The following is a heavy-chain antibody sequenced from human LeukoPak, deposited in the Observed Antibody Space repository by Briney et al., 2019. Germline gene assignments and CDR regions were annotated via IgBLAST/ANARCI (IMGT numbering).Heavy chain of an antibody. J-gene: IGHJ5*02. Sequence: ASVKVSCKTSGYPFTTWEINWVRQAAGQGLEWMGWVHPNSGKTAYAQKFQGTVTMTRDTSISTAYMELSGLRFDDTAVYFCARGPRNDPWGQGTLVTVSS. CDR1: GYPFTTWE. V-gene: IGHV1-8*01. CDR3: ARGPRNDP. CDR2: VHPNSGKT. D-gene: IGHD1-14*01.